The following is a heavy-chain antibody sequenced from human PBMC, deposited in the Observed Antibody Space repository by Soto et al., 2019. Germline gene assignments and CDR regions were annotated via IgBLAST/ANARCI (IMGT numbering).Heavy chain of an antibody. CDR1: GFTFSSYA. CDR3: AKGGAAAGRTNYYYYYMDV. V-gene: IGHV3-23*01. Sequence: EVQLLESGGGLVQPGGSLRLSCAASGFTFSSYAMSWVRQAPGKGLEWVSAISGSGGSTYYADSVKGRFTISRDNSKNTLYLQMNSLRAEDTAVYYCAKGGAAAGRTNYYYYYMDVWGKGTTVTVSS. D-gene: IGHD6-13*01. CDR2: ISGSGGST. J-gene: IGHJ6*03.